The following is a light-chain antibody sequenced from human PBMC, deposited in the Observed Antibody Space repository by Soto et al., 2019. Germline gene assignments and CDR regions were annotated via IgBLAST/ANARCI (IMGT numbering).Light chain of an antibody. CDR2: RNN. Sequence: QSVLTLPPSASGTPGQRVTISCSGSSSNIGSNYVYWYQQLPGTAPKLLIYRNNQRPSGVPDRFSGSKSGTSASLAISGLRSEDEADYYCAAWDDSLSGYVFGTGTKVTVL. CDR1: SSNIGSNY. J-gene: IGLJ1*01. V-gene: IGLV1-47*01. CDR3: AAWDDSLSGYV.